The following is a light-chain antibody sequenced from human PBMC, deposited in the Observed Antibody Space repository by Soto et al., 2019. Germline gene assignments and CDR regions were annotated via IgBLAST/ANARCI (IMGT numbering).Light chain of an antibody. CDR2: GAS. Sequence: EIVMTQSPATLSVSPGERATLSCRASQSVSSNFAWYQQKPGQAPRLLSYGASTRATGIPARFSGSGSGTEFTLTISSLQSEDFAVYYCQQYNNWRPQTFGQGTKVEIK. J-gene: IGKJ1*01. V-gene: IGKV3-15*01. CDR3: QQYNNWRPQT. CDR1: QSVSSN.